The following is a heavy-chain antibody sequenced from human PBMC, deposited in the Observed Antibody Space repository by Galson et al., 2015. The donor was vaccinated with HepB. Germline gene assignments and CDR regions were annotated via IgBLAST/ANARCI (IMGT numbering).Heavy chain of an antibody. D-gene: IGHD5-18*01. J-gene: IGHJ6*02. CDR3: TRDTTGGIQLWLRLGYYYSYGMDV. CDR1: GFTFGDYA. Sequence: SLRLSCAASGFTFGDYAMSWVRQAPGKGLEWVGFIRSKANGGTTEYAASVKGRFTISRDDSKSIAYLQMNSLKTEDTAVYYCTRDTTGGIQLWLRLGYYYSYGMDVWGQGTTVTVSS. V-gene: IGHV3-49*04. CDR2: IRSKANGGTT.